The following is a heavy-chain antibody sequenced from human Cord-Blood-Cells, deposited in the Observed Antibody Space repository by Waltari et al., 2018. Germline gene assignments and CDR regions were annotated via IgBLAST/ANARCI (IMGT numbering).Heavy chain of an antibody. D-gene: IGHD6-13*01. CDR3: VRRGAAAGNWFDP. CDR1: GYTFTSYD. J-gene: IGHJ5*02. Sequence: QVQLVQSGAEVKKPGASVKVSCKASGYTFTSYDINWVRQATGQGLEWMGWMNPNGGNTGYAQKFQGRVTITRNTSISTAYMELSSLRSEDTAVYYCVRRGAAAGNWFDPWGQGTLVTVSS. CDR2: MNPNGGNT. V-gene: IGHV1-8*03.